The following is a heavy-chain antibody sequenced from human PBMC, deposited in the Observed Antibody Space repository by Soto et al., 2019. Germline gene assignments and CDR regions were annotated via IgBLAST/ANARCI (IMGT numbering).Heavy chain of an antibody. CDR3: ATQDFRGTTGTT. J-gene: IGHJ4*02. V-gene: IGHV3-23*01. Sequence: GGSLRLSCAASGFTFNTFAMGWVRQDPGKGLEWVSLISGISRDTYYADSVKGRFTISRDNSKNTLYLQMNSLRAEDTAVYYCATQDFRGTTGTTWGQGTLVTVSS. CDR1: GFTFNTFA. D-gene: IGHD1-1*01. CDR2: ISGISRDT.